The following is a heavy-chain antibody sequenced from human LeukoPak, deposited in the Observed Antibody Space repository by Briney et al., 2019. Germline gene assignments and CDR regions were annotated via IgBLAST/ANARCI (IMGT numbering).Heavy chain of an antibody. CDR1: GFTFSSYS. D-gene: IGHD3-22*01. Sequence: GGSLRLSCAASGFTFSSYSMNWVRQAPGKGLEWVSSISSSSSYIYYADSVKGRFTISRDNAKNSLYLQMNSLRAEDTAVYYCPRLDYYDSSGPRAGDYWGQGTLVTVSS. CDR2: ISSSSSYI. J-gene: IGHJ4*02. V-gene: IGHV3-21*01. CDR3: PRLDYYDSSGPRAGDY.